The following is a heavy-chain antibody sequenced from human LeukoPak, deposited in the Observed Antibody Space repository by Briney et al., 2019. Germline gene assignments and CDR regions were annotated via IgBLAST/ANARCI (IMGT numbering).Heavy chain of an antibody. CDR3: ARVSPALNSWFDP. D-gene: IGHD1-7*01. Sequence: PSETLSLTCTVSGGSISSYYWSWIRQPPGKGLEWIGYIYYSGSTNYNPSLKSRVTISVDTSKNQFPLKLSSVTAADTAVYYCARVSPALNSWFDPWGQGTLVTVSS. CDR2: IYYSGST. V-gene: IGHV4-59*01. J-gene: IGHJ5*02. CDR1: GGSISSYY.